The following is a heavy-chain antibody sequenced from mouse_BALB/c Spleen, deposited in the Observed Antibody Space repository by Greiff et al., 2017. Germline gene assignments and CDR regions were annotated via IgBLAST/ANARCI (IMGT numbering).Heavy chain of an antibody. CDR1: GFTFSSYA. CDR2: ISSGGST. D-gene: IGHD1-2*01. J-gene: IGHJ2*01. Sequence: DVQLVESGGGLVKPGGSLKLSCAASGFTFSSYAMSWVRQTPEKRLEWVASISSGGSTYYPDSVKGRFTISRDNARNILYLQMSSLRSEDTAMYYCARMGYGYYYFDYWGQGTTLTVSS. CDR3: ARMGYGYYYFDY. V-gene: IGHV5-6-5*01.